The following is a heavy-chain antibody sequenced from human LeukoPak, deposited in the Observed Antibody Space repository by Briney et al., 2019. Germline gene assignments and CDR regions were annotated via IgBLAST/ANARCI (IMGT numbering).Heavy chain of an antibody. J-gene: IGHJ5*02. CDR1: GYSISSGYY. Sequence: SETLSLTCTVSGYSISSGYYWGWIRQPPGKGLEWIGSIYYSGSTYYNPSLKSRVTISVDTSKNQFSLKLSSVTAADTAVYYCARVRSPSYTAMSGTGGNWFDPWGQGTLVTVSS. D-gene: IGHD6-19*01. V-gene: IGHV4-38-2*02. CDR3: ARVRSPSYTAMSGTGGNWFDP. CDR2: IYYSGST.